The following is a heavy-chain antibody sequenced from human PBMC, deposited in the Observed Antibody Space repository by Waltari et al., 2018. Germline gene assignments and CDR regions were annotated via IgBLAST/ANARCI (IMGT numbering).Heavy chain of an antibody. CDR2: IYYSGST. Sequence: QVQLQASGPGLVKPSETLSLTCTVSGGSIRSYYWSWIRQPPGKGLEWIGYIYYSGSTNYNPSLKSRVTISVDTSKNQFSLKLSSVTAADTAVYYCARVGPQSDRWFDPWGQGTLVTVSS. V-gene: IGHV4-59*01. CDR3: ARVGPQSDRWFDP. J-gene: IGHJ5*02. CDR1: GGSIRSYY.